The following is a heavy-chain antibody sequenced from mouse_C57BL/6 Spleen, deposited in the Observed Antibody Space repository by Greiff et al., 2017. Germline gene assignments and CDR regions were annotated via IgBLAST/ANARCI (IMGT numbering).Heavy chain of an antibody. Sequence: QVQLQQSGAELVKPGASVKLSCKASGYTFTGYWMHWVKQRPGQGLEWIGDINPNIGCTNYNQKFKGKATLTADQSSSTAYMQLSSLTYEDSAVYYCARSGSSDDVAFDDWGQGTTLTVSS. V-gene: IGHV1-7*01. D-gene: IGHD3-2*02. J-gene: IGHJ2*01. CDR1: GYTFTGYW. CDR2: INPNIGCT. CDR3: ARSGSSDDVAFDD.